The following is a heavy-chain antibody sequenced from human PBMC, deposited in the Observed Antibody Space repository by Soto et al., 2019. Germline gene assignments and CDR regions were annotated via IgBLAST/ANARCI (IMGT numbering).Heavy chain of an antibody. Sequence: ASVKVSCKASGYSFTNYTMHWVRQAPGQRLEWMGWINAGNGNAYYSQKFQGRVAITRDTSASTAHMELSSLRSEDTAVYYCARAPYGRTLDFWGQGILVTVSS. CDR2: INAGNGNA. CDR1: GYSFTNYT. J-gene: IGHJ4*02. CDR3: ARAPYGRTLDF. D-gene: IGHD4-17*01. V-gene: IGHV1-3*01.